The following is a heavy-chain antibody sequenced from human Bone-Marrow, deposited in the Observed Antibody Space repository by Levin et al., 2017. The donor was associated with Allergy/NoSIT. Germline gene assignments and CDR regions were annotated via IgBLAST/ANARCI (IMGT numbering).Heavy chain of an antibody. Sequence: AGSVKVSCKASGYSFANCWVAWVRQMPGKGLEWMGIIYPSDSDTRYSPSFQGQVTISADKSISTAYLQWSSLKASDTAIYYCARHLSGTPVRYFYHMDVWGKGTTVTVSS. J-gene: IGHJ6*03. CDR1: GYSFANCW. D-gene: IGHD1/OR15-1a*01. V-gene: IGHV5-51*01. CDR3: ARHLSGTPVRYFYHMDV. CDR2: IYPSDSDT.